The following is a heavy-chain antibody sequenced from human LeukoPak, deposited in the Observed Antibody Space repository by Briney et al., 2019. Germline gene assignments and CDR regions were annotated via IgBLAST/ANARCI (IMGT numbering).Heavy chain of an antibody. Sequence: PSETLSLTCAVYGGSFSGYYWSWIRQPPGKGLEWIGEINHSGSTNYNPSLKSRVTISVDTSKNQFSLKLSSVTAADTAVYYCASHDSSGYYYHWGQGTLVTVS. V-gene: IGHV4-34*01. CDR2: INHSGST. D-gene: IGHD3-22*01. CDR3: ASHDSSGYYYH. J-gene: IGHJ5*02. CDR1: GGSFSGYY.